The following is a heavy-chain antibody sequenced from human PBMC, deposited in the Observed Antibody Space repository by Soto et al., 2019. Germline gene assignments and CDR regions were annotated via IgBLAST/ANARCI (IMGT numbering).Heavy chain of an antibody. Sequence: GSLRLSCAASGFTFSSYAMSWVRQAPGKGLEWVSAISGSGGSTYYADSVKGRFTISRDNSKNTLYLQMNSLRAEDTAVYYCAKDLGIVAYYYYGMDVWGQGTTVTVSS. CDR3: AKDLGIVAYYYYGMDV. CDR2: ISGSGGST. D-gene: IGHD5-12*01. CDR1: GFTFSSYA. J-gene: IGHJ6*02. V-gene: IGHV3-23*01.